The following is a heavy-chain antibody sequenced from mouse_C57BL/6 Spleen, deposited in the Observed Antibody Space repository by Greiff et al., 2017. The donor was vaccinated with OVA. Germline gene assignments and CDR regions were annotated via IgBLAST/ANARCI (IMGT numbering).Heavy chain of an antibody. CDR1: GYTFTDYE. V-gene: IGHV1-15*01. J-gene: IGHJ4*01. Sequence: QVQLQQSGAELVRPGASVTLSCEASGYTFTDYEMHWVKQTPVHGLEWIGAIDPETGGTAYNQKFKGKAILTADKSSSTAYMELRSLTSEDSAVYYCTLDYYGSSPYYAMDYWGQGTSVTVSS. CDR2: IDPETGGT. D-gene: IGHD1-1*01. CDR3: TLDYYGSSPYYAMDY.